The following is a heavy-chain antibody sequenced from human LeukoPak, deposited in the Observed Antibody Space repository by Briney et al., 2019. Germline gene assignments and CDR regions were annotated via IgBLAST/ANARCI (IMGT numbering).Heavy chain of an antibody. V-gene: IGHV3-15*01. CDR3: TTDHRTISGVVTPDY. CDR1: GLSFTNAW. D-gene: IGHD3-3*01. CDR2: IKIKSDDETT. Sequence: GGSLRLSFEASGLSFTNAWMSWVRQAPGKGLEWVGRIKIKSDDETTDYAAPVRGRFTVSRDDSKNTVYLQMNSLKTEDTAVYYCTTDHRTISGVVTPDYWGQGTLVTVSS. J-gene: IGHJ4*02.